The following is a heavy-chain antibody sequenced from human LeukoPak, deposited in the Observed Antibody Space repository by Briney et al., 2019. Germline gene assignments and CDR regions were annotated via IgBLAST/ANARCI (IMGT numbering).Heavy chain of an antibody. D-gene: IGHD2-2*01. V-gene: IGHV1-2*02. CDR1: GYTFTGYY. Sequence: ASVKVSCKASGYTFTGYYMHWVRQAPGRGLEWMGWINPNSGGTNYAQKFQGRVTMTRDTSISTAYMELSRLRSDDTAVYYCARDRVVVVPAAIGLYYYYGMDVWGQGTTVTVSS. J-gene: IGHJ6*02. CDR2: INPNSGGT. CDR3: ARDRVVVVPAAIGLYYYYGMDV.